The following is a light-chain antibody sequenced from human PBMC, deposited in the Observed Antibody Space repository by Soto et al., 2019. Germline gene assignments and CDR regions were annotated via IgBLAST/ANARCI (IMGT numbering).Light chain of an antibody. Sequence: LTQAPCTRSLSPGQRATLSYRASKSGSSNKLAWYQQKPGQAPRLLIFGASSRDTGIPDRFSGSGSGTDFTLTITSLEREDFAAYYCQQYSNPPKTFGQGTKVDIK. V-gene: IGKV3-20*01. CDR3: QQYSNPPKT. CDR2: GAS. J-gene: IGKJ1*01. CDR1: KSGSSNK.